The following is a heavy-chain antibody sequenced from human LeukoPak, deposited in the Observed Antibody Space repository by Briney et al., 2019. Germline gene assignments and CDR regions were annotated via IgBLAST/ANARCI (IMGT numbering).Heavy chain of an antibody. J-gene: IGHJ4*02. V-gene: IGHV4-4*07. D-gene: IGHD5-12*01. CDR2: IYSSGIN. CDR3: AREPTSGREPTSGRPLDY. Sequence: SETLSLTCAVYGGSFSGYYWSWIRQPAGKGLEWIGRIYSSGINDYNPSLKSRVTVSLDTSKNHLSLNLTSVTAADTAVYYCAREPTSGREPTSGRPLDYWGPGTLVTVSS. CDR1: GGSFSGYY.